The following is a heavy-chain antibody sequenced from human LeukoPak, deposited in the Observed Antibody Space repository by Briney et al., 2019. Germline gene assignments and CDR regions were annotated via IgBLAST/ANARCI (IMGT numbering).Heavy chain of an antibody. V-gene: IGHV3-74*01. CDR3: AKYGPQDSGSSHFDY. D-gene: IGHD1-26*01. Sequence: GGSLRLSCAASAFTFRSYWMHWVRQAPGKGLVWVSRIHGDGSGTTYADSVKGRFTTSRDNSKNTLFLQMNSLRAEDTAIYYCAKYGPQDSGSSHFDYWGQEALVTVSS. CDR2: IHGDGSGT. CDR1: AFTFRSYW. J-gene: IGHJ4*02.